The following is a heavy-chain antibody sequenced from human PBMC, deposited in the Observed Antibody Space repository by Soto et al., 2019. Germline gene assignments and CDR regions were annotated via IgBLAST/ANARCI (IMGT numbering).Heavy chain of an antibody. CDR3: ARRYYYDTNNYDPADSFDI. CDR1: GYSFTNYW. Sequence: GESLKISCKGSGYSFTNYWIGWVRQLPGKGLEWMGIIYPGDSDTRYSPSFQGQVTISADKSISTAYLQWSSVKASDTALYYCARRYYYDTNNYDPADSFDIWGQGTMVTVSS. J-gene: IGHJ3*02. V-gene: IGHV5-51*01. D-gene: IGHD3-22*01. CDR2: IYPGDSDT.